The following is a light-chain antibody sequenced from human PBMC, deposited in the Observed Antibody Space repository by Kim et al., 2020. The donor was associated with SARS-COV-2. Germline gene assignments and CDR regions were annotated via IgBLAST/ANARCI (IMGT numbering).Light chain of an antibody. V-gene: IGKV3-20*01. Sequence: LSLSPEQRATLTCRASQSVSYLAWYQQRPGQCPRLLMYEATSRATGIPDRFSGSGSGTDFTLTISGLEPEDFQVYYCQQSDASPLTFGGGTKLEI. CDR2: EAT. J-gene: IGKJ4*01. CDR1: QSVSY. CDR3: QQSDASPLT.